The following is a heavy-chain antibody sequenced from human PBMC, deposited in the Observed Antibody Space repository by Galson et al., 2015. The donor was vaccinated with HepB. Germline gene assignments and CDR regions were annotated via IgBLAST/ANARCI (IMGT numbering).Heavy chain of an antibody. D-gene: IGHD3-22*01. V-gene: IGHV1-46*03. CDR2: INPSGGST. Sequence: SVKVSCKASGYTFTSYYMHWVRQAPGQGLEWMGIINPSGGSTSYAQKLQGRVTMTRDTSTSTVYMELSSLRSEDTAVYYCAITYDSSGYLGPFDYWGQGTLVTVSS. CDR3: AITYDSSGYLGPFDY. J-gene: IGHJ4*02. CDR1: GYTFTSYY.